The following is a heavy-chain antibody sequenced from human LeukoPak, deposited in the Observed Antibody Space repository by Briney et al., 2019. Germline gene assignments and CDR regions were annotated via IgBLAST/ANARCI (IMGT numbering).Heavy chain of an antibody. CDR1: GFTLCHYA. CDR2: IRSKAYGVTT. D-gene: IGHD5-18*01. CDR3: ARLRGYSYGPGD. J-gene: IGHJ4*02. V-gene: IGHV3-49*03. Sequence: GRTLRLSCTASGFTLCHYAMSWFSQAPRKGRESVGFIRSKAYGVTTEYAASVKGRFTLSRDNSKSIAYLQMNSLKTEDTAVYYCARLRGYSYGPGDWGQGTLVTVSS.